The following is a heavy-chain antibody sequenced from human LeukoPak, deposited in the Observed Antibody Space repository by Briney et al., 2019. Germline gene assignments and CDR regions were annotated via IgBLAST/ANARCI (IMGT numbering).Heavy chain of an antibody. CDR3: ARSREYYYYMDV. CDR2: IYNSRST. CDR1: GGSISSYY. V-gene: IGHV4-59*01. Sequence: SETLSLTCTVSGGSISSYYWSWIRQPPGKGLEWIGYIYNSRSTSYNPSLKSRVTISEDTSRIQFSLKLSSVTAADTAVYYCARSREYYYYMDVWGKGTAVTVSS. D-gene: IGHD1-26*01. J-gene: IGHJ6*03.